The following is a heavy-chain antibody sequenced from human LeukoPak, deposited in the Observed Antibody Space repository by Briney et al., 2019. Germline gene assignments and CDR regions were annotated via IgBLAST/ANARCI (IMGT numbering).Heavy chain of an antibody. Sequence: PSETLSLTCTVSGGSISSYYWSWIRQPAGKGLEWIGYIYYSGSTNYNPSLKSRVTISVDTSKNQFSLKLSSVTAADTAVYYCARNDYGDYRGLCFDLWGRGTLVTVSS. CDR2: IYYSGST. J-gene: IGHJ2*01. D-gene: IGHD4-17*01. CDR1: GGSISSYY. V-gene: IGHV4-59*01. CDR3: ARNDYGDYRGLCFDL.